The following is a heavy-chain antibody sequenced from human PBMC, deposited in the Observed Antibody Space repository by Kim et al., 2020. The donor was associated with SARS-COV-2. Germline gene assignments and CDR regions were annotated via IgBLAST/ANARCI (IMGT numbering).Heavy chain of an antibody. Sequence: GGSLRLSCAASGFTFSSYAMHWVRQAPGKGLEWVAVISYDGSNKYYADSVKGRFTISRDNSKNTLYLQMNSLRAEDTAVYYCARENYYDILTGQDYWGQGTLVTVSS. D-gene: IGHD3-9*01. CDR2: ISYDGSNK. V-gene: IGHV3-30*04. CDR1: GFTFSSYA. CDR3: ARENYYDILTGQDY. J-gene: IGHJ4*02.